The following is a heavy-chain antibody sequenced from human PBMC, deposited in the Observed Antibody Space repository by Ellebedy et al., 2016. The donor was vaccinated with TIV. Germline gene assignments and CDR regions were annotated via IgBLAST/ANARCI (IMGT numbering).Heavy chain of an antibody. CDR1: GFTFSNYA. Sequence: GESLKISCAASGFTFSNYAMNWVRQAPGKGLEWVSIMYTSGDTYYSDSVKGRFTFSRDNSNNMVYLQMNNLKADDTAVYYCARGPNSDSWGQGTLVTVSS. V-gene: IGHV3-66*01. J-gene: IGHJ5*01. CDR3: ARGPNSDS. CDR2: MYTSGDT.